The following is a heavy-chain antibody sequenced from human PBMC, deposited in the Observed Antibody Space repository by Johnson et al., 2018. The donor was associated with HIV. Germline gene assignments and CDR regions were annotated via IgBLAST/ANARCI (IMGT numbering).Heavy chain of an antibody. D-gene: IGHD4-23*01. CDR2: IKQDGSEK. CDR1: GFTVSSNY. J-gene: IGHJ3*02. CDR3: ASQRWKQGDAFDI. V-gene: IGHV3-7*03. Sequence: VQLVESGGGLVQPRGSLRLSCAASGFTVSSNYMSWVRQAPGKGLEWVANIKQDGSEKYYVDSVKGRFTISRDNAKNSLYLLMNSLRAEDTALYYCASQRWKQGDAFDIWGQGTMVTVSS.